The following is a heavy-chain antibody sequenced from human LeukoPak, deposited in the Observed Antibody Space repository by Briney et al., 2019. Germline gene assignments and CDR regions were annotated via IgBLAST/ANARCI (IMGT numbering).Heavy chain of an antibody. CDR3: AKVQTSTYYDFWSGYYKGFDENYFDY. CDR1: GFTFSSYA. D-gene: IGHD3-3*01. CDR2: ISGSGGST. J-gene: IGHJ4*02. Sequence: PGGSLRLSCAASGFTFSSYAMSWVRQAPGKGLEWVSAISGSGGSTYYADSVKGRFTISRDNSKNTLYLQMNSLRAEDTAVYYCAKVQTSTYYDFWSGYYKGFDENYFDYWGQGTLVTVSS. V-gene: IGHV3-23*01.